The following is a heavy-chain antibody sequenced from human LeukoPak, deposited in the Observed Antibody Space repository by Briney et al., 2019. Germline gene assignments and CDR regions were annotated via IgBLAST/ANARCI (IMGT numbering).Heavy chain of an antibody. CDR3: AKDLSLLAVAGD. CDR2: IYSGGSI. V-gene: IGHV3-66*01. Sequence: PGGSLRLSCAASGFTVRSNYMSWVRQAPGKGLEWVSVIYSGGSIYYADSVRGRFTISRDTSENTLYLQMNSLRAEDTAVYYCAKDLSLLAVAGDWGQGTLVTVSS. J-gene: IGHJ4*02. CDR1: GFTVRSNY. D-gene: IGHD6-19*01.